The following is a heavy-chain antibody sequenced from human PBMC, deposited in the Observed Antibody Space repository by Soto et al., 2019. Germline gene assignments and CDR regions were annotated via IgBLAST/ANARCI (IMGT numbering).Heavy chain of an antibody. CDR3: ARRARPDFYYMDV. Sequence: GGSLRLSCAASGFTLSGYAMDWVRQAPGEGLEYVSGISSNGVGTYYANSVQGRFTISRDNSKNTVYLQMGSLRPEDMAVYYCARRARPDFYYMDVWGKGTSVSVSS. D-gene: IGHD6-6*01. CDR2: ISSNGVGT. J-gene: IGHJ6*03. CDR1: GFTLSGYA. V-gene: IGHV3-64*01.